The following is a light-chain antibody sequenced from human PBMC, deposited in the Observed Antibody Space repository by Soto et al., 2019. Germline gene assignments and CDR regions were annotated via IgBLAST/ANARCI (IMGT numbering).Light chain of an antibody. CDR2: GAS. CDR3: QQYNDWPPYT. V-gene: IGKV3-15*01. CDR1: QSVSNN. Sequence: EIVMRQSPATLSVSPGERVTLSCRASQSVSNNLAWYQQKPDQAPRLLIYGASTRATGIAARFSGSGSGTEFTLTISSLQSEDFAVYYCQQYNDWPPYTFGQGTKLEIK. J-gene: IGKJ2*01.